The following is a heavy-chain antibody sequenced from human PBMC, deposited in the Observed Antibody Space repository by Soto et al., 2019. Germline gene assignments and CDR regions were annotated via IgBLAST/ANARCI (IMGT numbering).Heavy chain of an antibody. D-gene: IGHD1-1*01. V-gene: IGHV3-53*02. Sequence: EVQLVETGGGLIQPGGSLRLSCAASGFTVSSNYMSWVRQAPGKGLEWVSVIYSGGSTYYADSVKGRFTISRDNSKNTLYLQMNSLRAEDTAVYYCASSTGPYYYGMDVWGQGTTVTVSS. J-gene: IGHJ6*02. CDR1: GFTVSSNY. CDR3: ASSTGPYYYGMDV. CDR2: IYSGGST.